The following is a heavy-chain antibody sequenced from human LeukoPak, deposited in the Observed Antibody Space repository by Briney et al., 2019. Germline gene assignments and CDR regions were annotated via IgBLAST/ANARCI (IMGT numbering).Heavy chain of an antibody. Sequence: GGSLRLSCAASGFTFSRYGMHWVRQAPGKGLEWVAVISYDGSNKYYADSVKGRFTISRDNSKNTLHLQMNSLRPEDTAVYYCAKDRFGEYHPFDYWGQGTRVTVSS. CDR1: GFTFSRYG. CDR2: ISYDGSNK. CDR3: AKDRFGEYHPFDY. V-gene: IGHV3-30*18. J-gene: IGHJ4*02. D-gene: IGHD3-10*01.